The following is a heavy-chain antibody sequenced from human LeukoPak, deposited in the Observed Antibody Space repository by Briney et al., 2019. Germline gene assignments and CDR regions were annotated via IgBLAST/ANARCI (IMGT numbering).Heavy chain of an antibody. V-gene: IGHV3-23*01. CDR3: AKVGAIFVVGEKSYFDY. Sequence: PGGSLRLSCAASGFTFSSYAMSWVRQAPGKGLEWVSVISGSGGGTYYADSVKGRFTIPRDNSKNTLYLQMNSLRAEDTAVYYCAKVGAIFVVGEKSYFDYWGQGTLVTVSS. D-gene: IGHD3-3*01. CDR2: ISGSGGGT. J-gene: IGHJ4*02. CDR1: GFTFSSYA.